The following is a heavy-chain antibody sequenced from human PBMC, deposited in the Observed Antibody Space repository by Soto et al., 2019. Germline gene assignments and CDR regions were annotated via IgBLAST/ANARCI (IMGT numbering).Heavy chain of an antibody. CDR3: ARNPSERDCSRTSCNI. J-gene: IGHJ4*02. CDR1: GFTFSSYA. D-gene: IGHD2-2*01. CDR2: ISGSGGST. Sequence: GGSLRLSCAASGFTFSSYAMSWVRQAPGKGLEWVSAISGSGGSTYYADSVKGRFTISRDNSKNTLYLQMNSLRAEDTAVYYCARNPSERDCSRTSCNIWGQGTLVTVSS. V-gene: IGHV3-23*01.